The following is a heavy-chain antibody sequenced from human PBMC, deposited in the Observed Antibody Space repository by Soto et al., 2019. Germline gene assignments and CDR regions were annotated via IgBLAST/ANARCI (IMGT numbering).Heavy chain of an antibody. CDR1: GGSFSGYY. Sequence: PSETLSLTCAVYGGSFSGYYWSWIRQPPGKGLEWIGEINHSGSTNYNPSLKSRVTISVDTSKNQFSLKLSSVTTADTAVYYCARGRYCGGDCPYYFDYWGQGTLVTVSS. CDR2: INHSGST. V-gene: IGHV4-34*01. D-gene: IGHD2-21*01. J-gene: IGHJ4*02. CDR3: ARGRYCGGDCPYYFDY.